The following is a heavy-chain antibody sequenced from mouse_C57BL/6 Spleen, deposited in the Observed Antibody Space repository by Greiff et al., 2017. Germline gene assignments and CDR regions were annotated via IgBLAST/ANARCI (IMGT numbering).Heavy chain of an antibody. CDR2: IYPGDGDT. CDR1: GYAFSSYW. V-gene: IGHV1-80*01. Sequence: QVQLQQSGAELVKPGASVKISCKASGYAFSSYWMNWVKQRPGKGLEWIGQIYPGDGDTNYNGKFKGKATLTADKSSSTAYMQLSSLTSEDSAVYFGARPITTVVAHWYFDVWGTGTTVTVSS. J-gene: IGHJ1*03. D-gene: IGHD1-1*01. CDR3: ARPITTVVAHWYFDV.